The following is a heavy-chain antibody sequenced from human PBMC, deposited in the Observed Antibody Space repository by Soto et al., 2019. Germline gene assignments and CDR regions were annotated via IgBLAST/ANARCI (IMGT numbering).Heavy chain of an antibody. D-gene: IGHD3-3*01. V-gene: IGHV4-59*01. CDR3: AIAYDFGWFDP. J-gene: IGHJ5*02. Sequence: QVQLQESGPGLVKPSETLSLTCTVSGGSISSYYWSWIRQPPGKGLEWIGYIYYSGSSNYNPSLWVRVTISVDTANKQFSLKLSSVSAADTAVYYCAIAYDFGWFDPWGQGTLVTVSS. CDR2: IYYSGSS. CDR1: GGSISSYY.